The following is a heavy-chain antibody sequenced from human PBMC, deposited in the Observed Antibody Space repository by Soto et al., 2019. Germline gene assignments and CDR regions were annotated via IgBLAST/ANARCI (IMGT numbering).Heavy chain of an antibody. D-gene: IGHD3-10*01. CDR1: GYTFSSYA. Sequence: WGSLRLSRASSGYTFSSYAMSWVRQAPGKGLEWVSAISGSGGSTYYADSVKGRFTISRDNSKNTLYLQMNSLRAEDPAVYYCAKRGIYFDYWGQATMVTVT. V-gene: IGHV3-23*01. CDR3: AKRGIYFDY. J-gene: IGHJ4*02. CDR2: ISGSGGST.